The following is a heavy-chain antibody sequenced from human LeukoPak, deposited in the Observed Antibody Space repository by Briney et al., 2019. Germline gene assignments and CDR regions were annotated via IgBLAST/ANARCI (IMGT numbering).Heavy chain of an antibody. CDR1: GFTFSTSS. CDR2: ISGSGGST. CDR3: AKGGGGVLAS. J-gene: IGHJ4*02. V-gene: IGHV3-23*01. Sequence: GSLRLSCAASGFTFSTSSMSWVRQAPGKGLAWASSISGSGGSTYYADSVKGRFTISRDNSRNTLFLQMNSLKADDTAVYYCAKGGGGVLASWGQGTLVTVSS. D-gene: IGHD3-16*01.